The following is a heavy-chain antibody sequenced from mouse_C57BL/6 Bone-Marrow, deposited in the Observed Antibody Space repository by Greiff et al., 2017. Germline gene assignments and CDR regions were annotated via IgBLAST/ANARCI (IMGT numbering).Heavy chain of an antibody. D-gene: IGHD2-4*01. CDR3: ARRRYDYDKMAWFAY. CDR2: INPSTGGT. J-gene: IGHJ3*01. V-gene: IGHV1-42*01. Sequence: EVQLQQSGPELVKPGASVKISCKASGYSFTGYYMNWVKQSPEKSLEWIGEINPSTGGTTYNQKFKAKATLTVDKSSSTAYMQLKSLTSEDSAVYYCARRRYDYDKMAWFAYWGQGTLVTVSA. CDR1: GYSFTGYY.